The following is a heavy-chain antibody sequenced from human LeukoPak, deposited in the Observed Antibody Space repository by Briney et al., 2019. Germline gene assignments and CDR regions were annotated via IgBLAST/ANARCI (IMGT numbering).Heavy chain of an antibody. D-gene: IGHD2-2*01. J-gene: IGHJ6*03. CDR1: GGSISSGSYY. V-gene: IGHV4-61*02. CDR2: IYTSGST. Sequence: PSQTLSLTCTVSGGSISSGSYYWSWIRQPAGKGLEWIGRIYTSGSTNYNPSLKSRVTMSVDTSKNQFSLKLSSVTAADTAVYYCARGTVVPAAPYYYYYMDVWGKGTTVTVSS. CDR3: ARGTVVPAAPYYYYYMDV.